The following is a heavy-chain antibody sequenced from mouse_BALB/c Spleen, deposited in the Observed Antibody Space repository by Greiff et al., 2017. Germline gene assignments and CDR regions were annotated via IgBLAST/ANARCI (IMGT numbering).Heavy chain of an antibody. J-gene: IGHJ4*01. Sequence: VQLQQSGPGLVQPSQSLSITCTVSGFSLTSYGVHWVRQSPGKGLEWLGVIWSGGSTDYNAAFISRLSISKDNSKSQVFFKMNSLQANDTAMYYCARNSPYYYGSSYGYAMDYWGQGTSVTVSS. V-gene: IGHV2-2*02. CDR1: GFSLTSYG. D-gene: IGHD1-1*01. CDR2: IWSGGST. CDR3: ARNSPYYYGSSYGYAMDY.